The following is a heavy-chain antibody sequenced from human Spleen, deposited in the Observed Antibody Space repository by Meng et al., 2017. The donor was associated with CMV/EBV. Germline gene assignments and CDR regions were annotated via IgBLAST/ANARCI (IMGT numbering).Heavy chain of an antibody. CDR2: ISSSSSYI. CDR1: GFTFSSYS. J-gene: IGHJ6*02. CDR3: ARGGSSSSVVYYGMDV. D-gene: IGHD6-6*01. Sequence: GESLKISCAASGFTFSSYSMNWVRQAPGKGLEWVSSISSSSSYIYYADSVKGRFTISRDNAKNSLYLQMNSLRAEDTAVYYCARGGSSSSVVYYGMDVWGQGTTVTVSS. V-gene: IGHV3-21*01.